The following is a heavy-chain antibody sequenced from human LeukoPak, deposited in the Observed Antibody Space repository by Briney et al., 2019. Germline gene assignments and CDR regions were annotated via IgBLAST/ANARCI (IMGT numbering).Heavy chain of an antibody. D-gene: IGHD4-17*01. CDR3: ARWREDGDYVDY. Sequence: PGGSLRLSCAASGFTFSSYAMHWVRQAPGKGLEWVAVISYDGSNKYYADSVKGRFTISRDNSKNTLYLQMNSLRAEDTAVYYCARWREDGDYVDYWGQGTLVTVSS. J-gene: IGHJ4*02. CDR2: ISYDGSNK. V-gene: IGHV3-30*01. CDR1: GFTFSSYA.